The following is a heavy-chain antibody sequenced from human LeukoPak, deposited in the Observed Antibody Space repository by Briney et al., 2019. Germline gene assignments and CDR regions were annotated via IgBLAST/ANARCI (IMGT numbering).Heavy chain of an antibody. CDR1: GGSFSGYY. D-gene: IGHD3-3*01. J-gene: IGHJ4*02. CDR2: INHSGST. Sequence: PSETLSLTCAVYGGSFSGYYWSWIRQPPGKGLEWIGEINHSGSTNYNPSLKSRVTISVDTSKNQFSLKLSSVTAADTAVYYCARGRNYDFWSGYYSAAFDYWGQGTRVTVSS. CDR3: ARGRNYDFWSGYYSAAFDY. V-gene: IGHV4-34*01.